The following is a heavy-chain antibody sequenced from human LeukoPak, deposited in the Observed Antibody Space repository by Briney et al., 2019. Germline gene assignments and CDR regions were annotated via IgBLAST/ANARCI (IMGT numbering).Heavy chain of an antibody. D-gene: IGHD2-15*01. CDR1: GESLNSYY. J-gene: IGHJ4*02. CDR2: IYESGST. CDR3: ARGAWATRLGS. V-gene: IGHV4-34*01. Sequence: SETLSLTCAVYGESLNSYYWSWIRQPPAKGLEWIGEIYESGSTEYNPSLKSRVTISMVPSKQQFSLSLTSVTAADTAVYYCARGAWATRLGSWGLGTPVIVSS.